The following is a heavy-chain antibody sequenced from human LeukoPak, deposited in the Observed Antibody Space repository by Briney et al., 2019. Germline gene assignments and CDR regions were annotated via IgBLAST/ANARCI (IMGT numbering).Heavy chain of an antibody. V-gene: IGHV4-34*01. Sequence: NSSETLSLTCAVYGGSFSGYYWSWIRQPPGKGLEWIGEINHSGSTYYNPSLKSRVTISVDTSKNQFSLKLSSVTAADTAVYYCARLCPMNRYCSSTSCYTYYYYYYMDVWGKGTTVTVSS. CDR3: ARLCPMNRYCSSTSCYTYYYYYYMDV. D-gene: IGHD2-2*02. CDR2: INHSGST. CDR1: GGSFSGYY. J-gene: IGHJ6*03.